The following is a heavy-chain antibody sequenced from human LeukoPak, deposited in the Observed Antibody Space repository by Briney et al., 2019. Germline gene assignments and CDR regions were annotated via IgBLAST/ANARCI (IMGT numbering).Heavy chain of an antibody. Sequence: GGSLRLSCAASGFTFSNYSMNWVRQAPGKGLEWVSSISSSSRYIYYADSVKGRFTISRDNAKNSLYLQMNSLRAEDTAVYYCARGVATTYNWFDPWGQGTLVTVSS. J-gene: IGHJ5*02. CDR3: ARGVATTYNWFDP. CDR2: ISSSSRYI. V-gene: IGHV3-21*01. CDR1: GFTFSNYS. D-gene: IGHD5-12*01.